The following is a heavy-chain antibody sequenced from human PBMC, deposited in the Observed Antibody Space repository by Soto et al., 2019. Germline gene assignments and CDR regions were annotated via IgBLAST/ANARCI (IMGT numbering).Heavy chain of an antibody. Sequence: QVQLVQSGAEVKKPGSSVKVSCKASGGTFSSYTISWVRQAPGQGLEWMGRIIPILGIANYAQKFQGRVPITADKSTSTAYMELSRLRSEDTAVYYCARDRSDNYYGSGSYSDWFDPWGQGTLVTVSS. CDR3: ARDRSDNYYGSGSYSDWFDP. CDR1: GGTFSSYT. J-gene: IGHJ5*02. D-gene: IGHD3-10*01. CDR2: IIPILGIA. V-gene: IGHV1-69*08.